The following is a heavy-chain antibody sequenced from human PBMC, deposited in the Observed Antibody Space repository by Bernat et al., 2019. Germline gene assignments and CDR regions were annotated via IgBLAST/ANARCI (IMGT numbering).Heavy chain of an antibody. D-gene: IGHD6-19*01. CDR1: GFTFSSYS. CDR2: ISSSSSYI. V-gene: IGHV3-21*01. J-gene: IGHJ4*02. CDR3: ARDSGDFIAVAGSDN. Sequence: EVQLVESGGGLVKPGGSLRLSCAASGFTFSSYSMNWVRQAPGKGLEWVSSISSSSSYIYYADSVKGRFTISRDNAKNSLYLQMNSLRAEDTAVYYCARDSGDFIAVAGSDNWGQGTLVTVSS.